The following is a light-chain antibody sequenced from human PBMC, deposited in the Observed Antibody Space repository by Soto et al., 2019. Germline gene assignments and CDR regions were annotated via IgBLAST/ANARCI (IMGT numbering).Light chain of an antibody. CDR1: QSIRNW. V-gene: IGKV1-5*03. Sequence: DIQMTQSPSALSASVGDRVIITCRASQSIRNWLAWYQQKPGKAPKLLIYKTSTLQSGVPSRFSGSGSGTEVTLTISGLQPDDFATYYCQHYDGYPMTFGGGTKVEI. J-gene: IGKJ4*01. CDR2: KTS. CDR3: QHYDGYPMT.